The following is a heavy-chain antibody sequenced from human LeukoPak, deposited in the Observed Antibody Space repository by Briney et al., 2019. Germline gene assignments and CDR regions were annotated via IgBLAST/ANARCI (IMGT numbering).Heavy chain of an antibody. J-gene: IGHJ4*02. D-gene: IGHD3-9*01. CDR3: AKDNYDILTGYYIPFDY. Sequence: GGPLRLSCAASGFTFSSYGMSWVRQAPGKGLEWVSAISGSGGSTYYADSVKGRFTISRDNSNNTLYLQMNSLRAEDTAVYYCAKDNYDILTGYYIPFDYWGQGTLVTVSS. CDR1: GFTFSSYG. V-gene: IGHV3-23*01. CDR2: ISGSGGST.